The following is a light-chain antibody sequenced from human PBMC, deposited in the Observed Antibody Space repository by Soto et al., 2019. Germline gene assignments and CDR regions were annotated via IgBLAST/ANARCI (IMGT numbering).Light chain of an antibody. CDR1: QSISSY. CDR3: QQSYSTPPLT. Sequence: DIQMTQSPSSLSASVGDRVTITCRASQSISSYLNWYQQKPGKAPKLLIYAASSLQSGVPSRFSGSGSGTDFTLTNSSLQPEDFATYYCQQSYSTPPLTFGQGTKVEI. CDR2: AAS. J-gene: IGKJ1*01. V-gene: IGKV1-39*01.